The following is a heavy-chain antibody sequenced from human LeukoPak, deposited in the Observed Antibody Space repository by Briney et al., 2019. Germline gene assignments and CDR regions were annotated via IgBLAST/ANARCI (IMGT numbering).Heavy chain of an antibody. D-gene: IGHD2-2*01. Sequence: GRSLRLSCAVSGFTFVNYAIHWVRQAPGKGLEWVSGFDYNSGRIDYADSVKGRFTISRDNAKNSLYLQMNSLRVEDTALYYCTKDVPPGGADVWGQGTTVTVSS. CDR3: TKDVPPGGADV. CDR2: FDYNSGRI. CDR1: GFTFVNYA. V-gene: IGHV3-9*01. J-gene: IGHJ6*02.